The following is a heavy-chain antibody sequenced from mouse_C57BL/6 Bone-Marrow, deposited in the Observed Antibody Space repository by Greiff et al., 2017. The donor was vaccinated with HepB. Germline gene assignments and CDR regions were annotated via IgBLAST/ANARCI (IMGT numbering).Heavy chain of an antibody. D-gene: IGHD1-1*01. Sequence: QVTLKVSGPGILQPSQTLSLTCSFSGFSLSTFGMGVGWIRQPSGKGLEWLAHIWWDDDKYYNPALKSRLTISKDTSKNQVFLKIANVDTADTATYYCARDDYGSSYDYYAMDYWGQGTSVTVSS. V-gene: IGHV8-8*01. J-gene: IGHJ4*01. CDR2: IWWDDDK. CDR3: ARDDYGSSYDYYAMDY. CDR1: GFSLSTFGMG.